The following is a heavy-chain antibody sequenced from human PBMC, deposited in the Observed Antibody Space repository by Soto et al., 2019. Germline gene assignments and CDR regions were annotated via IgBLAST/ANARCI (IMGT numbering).Heavy chain of an antibody. CDR3: ARGPFVSGIDY. V-gene: IGHV1-18*01. CDR2: ISAYNGNT. D-gene: IGHD3-10*01. CDR1: GYTFTSYG. Sequence: VSVKVSCKASGYTFTSYGISWVRQAPGQGLEWMGWISAYNGNTNYAQKLQGRVTMTTDTSASTAYMELSSLRSEDTAVYYCARGPFVSGIDYWGQGTLVTVSS. J-gene: IGHJ4*02.